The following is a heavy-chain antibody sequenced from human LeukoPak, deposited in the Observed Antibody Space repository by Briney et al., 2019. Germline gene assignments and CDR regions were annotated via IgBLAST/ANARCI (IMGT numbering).Heavy chain of an antibody. V-gene: IGHV3-48*04. CDR1: GFNFRTYS. Sequence: PGGSLRLSCAASGFNFRTYSMKWIRQAPGKGLEWISYISGSSSTLYYADSVKGRFTISRDNANNSLILHMNGLRAEDSAIYYCARGELIGTVFDYWGQGALVTVSS. CDR2: ISGSSSTL. J-gene: IGHJ4*02. CDR3: ARGELIGTVFDY. D-gene: IGHD1-7*01.